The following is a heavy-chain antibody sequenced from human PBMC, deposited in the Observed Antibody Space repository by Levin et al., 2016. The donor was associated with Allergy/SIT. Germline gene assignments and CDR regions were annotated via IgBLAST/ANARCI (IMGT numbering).Heavy chain of an antibody. CDR2: IHHTGKT. J-gene: IGHJ4*02. D-gene: IGHD2-21*02. V-gene: IGHV4-38-2*01. CDR1: SYSISSGNY. Sequence: SETLSLTCAVSSYSISSGNYWGWIRQTPGKGLEWIASIHHTGKTYYNPSLRSRVTISVDTSKNHFSLKMTSVTAADTAVFYCASHLTAYDYFKDWGQGTLVTVSS. CDR3: ASHLTAYDYFKD.